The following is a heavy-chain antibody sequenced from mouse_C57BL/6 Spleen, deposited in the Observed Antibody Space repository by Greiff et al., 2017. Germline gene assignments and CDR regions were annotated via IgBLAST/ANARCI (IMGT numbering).Heavy chain of an antibody. CDR3: ATQDSAGYDYAMDY. Sequence: VQLQQSGPELVKPGASVKISCKASGYSFTDYNMNWVKQSNGKSLEWIGVINPNYGTTSYNQKFKGKATLTVDQSSSTAYMQLNSLTSEDSAVYYCATQDSAGYDYAMDYCGQGTSVTVSS. V-gene: IGHV1-39*01. CDR1: GYSFTDYN. CDR2: INPNYGTT. D-gene: IGHD3-2*02. J-gene: IGHJ4*01.